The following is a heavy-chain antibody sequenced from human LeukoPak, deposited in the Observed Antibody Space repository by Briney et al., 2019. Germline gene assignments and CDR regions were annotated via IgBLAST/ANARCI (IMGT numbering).Heavy chain of an antibody. CDR1: GYSFTSYW. J-gene: IGHJ5*02. Sequence: GESLKISCKGSGYSFTSYWIGWVRQTPGEGLEWMGIIYPGDSDTRYSPSFQGQVTISADKSISTAYLQWSSLKASDSGIYYCARRGEGAEWFDPWGQGTLVTVSS. CDR3: ARRGEGAEWFDP. CDR2: IYPGDSDT. D-gene: IGHD1-26*01. V-gene: IGHV5-51*01.